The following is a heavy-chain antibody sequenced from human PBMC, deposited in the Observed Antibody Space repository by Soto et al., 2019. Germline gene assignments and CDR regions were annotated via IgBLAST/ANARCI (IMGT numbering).Heavy chain of an antibody. V-gene: IGHV1-8*01. J-gene: IGHJ5*02. Sequence: ASVKVSCKASGYTFTSYDINWVRQAPGQGLEWMGWMNPNSGNTGYAQKFQGRVTMTRNTSISTAYMELSSLRSEDTAVYYCARGRILFYCSSTSCYVGFDPWGQGTLVTVSS. CDR2: MNPNSGNT. CDR3: ARGRILFYCSSTSCYVGFDP. D-gene: IGHD2-2*01. CDR1: GYTFTSYD.